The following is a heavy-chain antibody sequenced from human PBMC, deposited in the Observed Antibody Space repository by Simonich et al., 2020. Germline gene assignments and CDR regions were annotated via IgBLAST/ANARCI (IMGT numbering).Heavy chain of an antibody. V-gene: IGHV4-59*01. CDR1: GGSISSYY. CDR2: IYYRGST. Sequence: QVQLQESGPGLVKPSETLSLTCTVSGGSISSYYWSWIRQPPGKGLEWIGYIYYRGSTNYNPSLTSRVTISVDTSKNQFSLKLSSVTAADTAVYYCARGGLYFDYWGQGTLVTVSS. J-gene: IGHJ4*02. CDR3: ARGGLYFDY. D-gene: IGHD2-15*01.